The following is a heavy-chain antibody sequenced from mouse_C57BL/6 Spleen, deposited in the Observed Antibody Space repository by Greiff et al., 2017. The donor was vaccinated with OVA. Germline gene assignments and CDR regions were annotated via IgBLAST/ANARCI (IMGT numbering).Heavy chain of an antibody. CDR3: ASPYDYDGEYFDY. D-gene: IGHD2-4*01. J-gene: IGHJ2*01. Sequence: QVQLQQPGAELVRPGTSVKLSCKASGYTFTSYWLHWVKQRPGQGLEWIGVIDPSDSYTNYNQKFKGKATLTVDTSSSTAYMQLSSLTSEDSAVYYCASPYDYDGEYFDYWGQGTTLTVSS. CDR2: IDPSDSYT. CDR1: GYTFTSYW. V-gene: IGHV1-59*01.